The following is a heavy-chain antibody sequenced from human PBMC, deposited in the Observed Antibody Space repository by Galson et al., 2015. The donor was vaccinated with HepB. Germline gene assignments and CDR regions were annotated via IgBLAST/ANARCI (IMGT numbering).Heavy chain of an antibody. J-gene: IGHJ3*02. Sequence: SLRLSCAASGFTVSNYYMTWVRQAPGKGLEWVSVIFKNGRIFHTDSVKGRFSSSRDNAKSTLFLQMNSLRVDDTAVYFCAREGRTYFFNSGTYHRAFDIWGQGTVVTVSS. CDR2: IFKNGRI. CDR3: AREGRTYFFNSGTYHRAFDI. V-gene: IGHV3-66*01. CDR1: GFTVSNYY. D-gene: IGHD3-10*01.